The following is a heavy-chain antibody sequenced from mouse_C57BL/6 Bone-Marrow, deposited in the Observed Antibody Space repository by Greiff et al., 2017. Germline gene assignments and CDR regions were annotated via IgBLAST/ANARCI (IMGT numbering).Heavy chain of an antibody. CDR1: GFTFSSYG. V-gene: IGHV5-6*02. Sequence: DVMLVESGGDLVKPGGSLKLSCAASGFTFSSYGMSWVRQTPDKRLEWVATISSGGSYTYYPESVKGRFTFSRDNAKNTLYLQMSSLKSEDAAMYYCARRRIRHWYVDVGGTGNTDTVSS. CDR2: ISSGGSYT. CDR3: ARRRIRHWYVDV. J-gene: IGHJ1*03.